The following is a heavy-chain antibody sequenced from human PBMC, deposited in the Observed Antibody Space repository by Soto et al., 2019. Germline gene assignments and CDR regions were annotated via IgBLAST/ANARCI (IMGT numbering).Heavy chain of an antibody. D-gene: IGHD1-20*01. V-gene: IGHV4-39*01. CDR3: ATSQKGYNWNYFDH. CDR2: VFYTGFT. J-gene: IGHJ4*02. CDR1: GGSISGSYYY. Sequence: PSETLSLTCAVSGGSISGSYYYWGWLRQSPGKGPEWIGSVFYTGFTAYNPFRETRVSVSGDTSKSQVPLKVSGVSAADTAVYYCATSQKGYNWNYFDHWGQGALVTVSS.